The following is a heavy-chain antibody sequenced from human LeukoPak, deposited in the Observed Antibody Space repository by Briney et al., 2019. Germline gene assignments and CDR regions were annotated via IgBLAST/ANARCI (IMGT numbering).Heavy chain of an antibody. V-gene: IGHV4-39*07. CDR2: IYYSGST. CDR1: GGSISSSSYY. Sequence: NPSETLSLTCTVSGGSISSSSYYWGWIRQPPGKGLEWIGSIYYSGSTYYNPSLKSRVTISVDTSKNQFSLKLSSVTAADTAVYYCARGVGSGWYMNAFDIWGQGTMVTVSS. J-gene: IGHJ3*02. CDR3: ARGVGSGWYMNAFDI. D-gene: IGHD6-19*01.